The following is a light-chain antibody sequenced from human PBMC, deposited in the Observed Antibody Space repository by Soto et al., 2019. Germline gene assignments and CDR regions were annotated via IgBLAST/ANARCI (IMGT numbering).Light chain of an antibody. CDR3: QQYNNWT. J-gene: IGKJ1*01. CDR1: QSVSSN. Sequence: EIVMTQSQATLSVSPGERATLSCRASQSVSSNLAWYQQKPGKAPRLLIYGASTRATGIPARFSGSGSGTDFILTISSLQSEDFAVYYCQQYNNWTFGQGTKV. CDR2: GAS. V-gene: IGKV3-15*01.